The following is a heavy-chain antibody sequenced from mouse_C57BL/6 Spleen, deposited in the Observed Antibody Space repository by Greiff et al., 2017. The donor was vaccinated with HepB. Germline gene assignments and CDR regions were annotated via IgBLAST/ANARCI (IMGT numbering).Heavy chain of an antibody. Sequence: QVQLKEPGAELVKPGASVKLSCKASGYTFTSYWMQWVKQRPGQGLEWIGEIDPSDSYTNYNQKFKGKATLTVDTSSSTAYMQLSSLTSEDSAVYYCAPSRRGYAMDYWGQGTSVTVSS. CDR3: APSRRGYAMDY. V-gene: IGHV1-50*01. J-gene: IGHJ4*01. CDR2: IDPSDSYT. CDR1: GYTFTSYW. D-gene: IGHD3-1*01.